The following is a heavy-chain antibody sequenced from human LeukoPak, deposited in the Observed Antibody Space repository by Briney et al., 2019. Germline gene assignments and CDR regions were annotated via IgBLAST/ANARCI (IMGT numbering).Heavy chain of an antibody. V-gene: IGHV4-59*11. Sequence: SETLSLTCTVSGGSISSHYWSWIRQPPGKGLEWIGYIYYSGSTNYNPSLKSRVTISVDTSKNQFSLKLSSVTAADTAVYYCARDFRPSSGWYGGYNWFDPWGQGTLVTVSS. CDR1: GGSISSHY. J-gene: IGHJ5*02. CDR3: ARDFRPSSGWYGGYNWFDP. CDR2: IYYSGST. D-gene: IGHD6-19*01.